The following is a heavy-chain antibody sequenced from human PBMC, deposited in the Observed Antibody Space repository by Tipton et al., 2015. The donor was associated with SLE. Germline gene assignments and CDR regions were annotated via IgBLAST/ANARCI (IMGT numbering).Heavy chain of an antibody. V-gene: IGHV3-43*01. CDR2: ISWDGGST. J-gene: IGHJ3*02. Sequence: SLRLSCAASGFTFSSYEMNWVRQAPGKGLEWVSLISWDGGSTYYADSVKGRFTISRDNSKNSLYLQMNSLRTEDTALYYCAVQDRAFDIWGQGTMVTVSS. D-gene: IGHD3-22*01. CDR1: GFTFSSYE. CDR3: AVQDRAFDI.